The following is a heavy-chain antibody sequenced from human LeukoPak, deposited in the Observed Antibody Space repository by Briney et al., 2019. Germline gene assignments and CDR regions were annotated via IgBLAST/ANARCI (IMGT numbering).Heavy chain of an antibody. CDR1: GFTFNNYA. V-gene: IGHV3-23*01. D-gene: IGHD1-14*01. Sequence: GGSLRLSCAASGFTFNNYAMNWVRQAPGKGLEWVSVISGSGGTTYYADSVKGRFTISRDSSKNTLYLQMNGLRAEDTAVYYCAKVSGGGLYYDGMDVWGQGTTVTVSS. CDR2: ISGSGGTT. J-gene: IGHJ6*02. CDR3: AKVSGGGLYYDGMDV.